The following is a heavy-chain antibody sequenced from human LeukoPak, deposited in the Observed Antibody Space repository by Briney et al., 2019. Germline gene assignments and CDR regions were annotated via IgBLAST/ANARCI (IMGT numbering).Heavy chain of an antibody. CDR1: GYTFTGYY. J-gene: IGHJ5*02. V-gene: IGHV1-2*02. CDR3: AREGSSAINTNWFDP. Sequence: ASVKVSCKASGYTFTGYYMHWVRQAPGQGLEWMGWINPDSGATDYAQKFQGRVTMTRDTSITTDYMELSRLTSDDTAVYYCAREGSSAINTNWFDPWGQGTLVAVST. D-gene: IGHD5-12*01. CDR2: INPDSGAT.